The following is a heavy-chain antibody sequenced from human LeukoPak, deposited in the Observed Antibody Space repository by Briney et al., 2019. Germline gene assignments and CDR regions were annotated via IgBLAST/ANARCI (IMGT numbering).Heavy chain of an antibody. CDR2: IIPILGIA. Sequence: SVKVSCKASGGTFSSYAISWVRQAPGQGLEWMGRIIPILGIANYAQKFQGRVTITADKSTSTAYMELSSLRSEDTAVYYCIRHGGGHYYGMDVWGQGTTVTVSS. CDR1: GGTFSSYA. CDR3: IRHGGGHYYGMDV. D-gene: IGHD3-16*01. J-gene: IGHJ6*02. V-gene: IGHV1-69*04.